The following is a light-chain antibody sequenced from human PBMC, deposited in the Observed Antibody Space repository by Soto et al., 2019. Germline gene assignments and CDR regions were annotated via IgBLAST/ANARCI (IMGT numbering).Light chain of an antibody. Sequence: QSVLTQPPSASGTPGQRVTISCSGSSSNIGSHVVYWYQQLAGTAPKLLMYNNNQRPSGVPDRLSGSKSGTSASLVISGLQSEHEADYYCAVWDDSLDGWVFGGGTKLTVL. V-gene: IGLV1-44*01. CDR1: SSNIGSHV. CDR3: AVWDDSLDGWV. CDR2: NNN. J-gene: IGLJ3*02.